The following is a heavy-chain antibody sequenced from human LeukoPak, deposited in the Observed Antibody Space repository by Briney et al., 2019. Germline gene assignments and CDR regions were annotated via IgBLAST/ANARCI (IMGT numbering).Heavy chain of an antibody. CDR3: AKETTVYGAFDV. J-gene: IGHJ3*01. CDR2: ISYDGSNK. CDR1: GFTFSSYG. D-gene: IGHD4-17*01. V-gene: IGHV3-30*18. Sequence: GGSLRLSCAASGFTFSSYGMHWVRQAPGKGLEWVAVISYDGSNKNYADSVKGRFTISRDNSKNTLYLQMNSLRAEDTAVYYCAKETTVYGAFDVWGQGTVVTVSS.